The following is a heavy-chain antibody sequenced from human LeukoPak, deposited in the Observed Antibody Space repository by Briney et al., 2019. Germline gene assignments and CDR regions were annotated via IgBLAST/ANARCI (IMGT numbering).Heavy chain of an antibody. D-gene: IGHD3-22*01. V-gene: IGHV3-23*01. J-gene: IGHJ3*02. CDR2: LSGSGGST. CDR3: AKHYPGQTYYDSAFDI. Sequence: PGGSLRLSCAASGFTFSNYAMSWVRQAPGKGLEWVSGLSGSGGSTDYADSVKGRYTISRDNSKNTLYLQMNSLGAQDTAVYYCAKHYPGQTYYDSAFDIWGQGTLVTVSS. CDR1: GFTFSNYA.